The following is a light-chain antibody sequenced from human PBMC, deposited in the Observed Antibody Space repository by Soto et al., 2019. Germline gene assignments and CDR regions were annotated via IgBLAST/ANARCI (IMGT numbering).Light chain of an antibody. Sequence: DFQMTQSPSTLSASVGDRVTITCRASQSISSWLAWYQQQSGKAPKLLIYKASSLESGVPSRFSGSGSGTEFTLTISSLQPDDSATYYCQQYNVPWTFGQGTKVEIK. CDR3: QQYNVPWT. CDR1: QSISSW. V-gene: IGKV1-5*03. CDR2: KAS. J-gene: IGKJ1*01.